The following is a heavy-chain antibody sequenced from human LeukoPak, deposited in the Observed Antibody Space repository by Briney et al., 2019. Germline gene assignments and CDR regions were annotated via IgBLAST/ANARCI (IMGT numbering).Heavy chain of an antibody. D-gene: IGHD3-10*01. CDR3: ARTMVRGENWFDP. CDR2: IYYSRST. J-gene: IGHJ5*02. Sequence: SQTLSLTCTVSGGSISSGGYYWSWIRQHPGKGLEWIGYIYYSRSTYYNPSLKSRVTISVDTSKNQFSLKLSSVTAADTAVYYCARTMVRGENWFDPWGQGTLVTVSS. CDR1: GGSISSGGYY. V-gene: IGHV4-31*03.